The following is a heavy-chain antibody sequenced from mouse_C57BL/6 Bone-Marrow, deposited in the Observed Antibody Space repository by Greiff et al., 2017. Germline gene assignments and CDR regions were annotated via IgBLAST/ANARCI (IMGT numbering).Heavy chain of an antibody. CDR1: GYTFTSYW. D-gene: IGHD1-1*01. V-gene: IGHV1-50*01. J-gene: IGHJ4*01. Sequence: QVQLQQPGAELVKPGASVKLSCKASGYTFTSYWMQWVKQRPGQGLEWIGEIDPSDSYTNYNQKFKGKATLTVDTSSSTAYMQLSSLTSEDSAVYYCARSVLLRSLDYWGQGTSVTVSS. CDR2: IDPSDSYT. CDR3: ARSVLLRSLDY.